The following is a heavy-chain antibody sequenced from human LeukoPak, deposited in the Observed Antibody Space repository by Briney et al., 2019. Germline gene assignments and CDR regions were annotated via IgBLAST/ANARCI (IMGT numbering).Heavy chain of an antibody. Sequence: ASVKVSCTAFGYTFTSYGISWVRQAPGQGLEWMGWISAYNGNTNYAQKLQGRVTMTTDTSTSTAYMELRSLRSDDTAVYYCARAGITGYSSGWLDYWGQGTLVTVSS. CDR1: GYTFTSYG. J-gene: IGHJ4*02. CDR2: ISAYNGNT. D-gene: IGHD6-19*01. V-gene: IGHV1-18*01. CDR3: ARAGITGYSSGWLDY.